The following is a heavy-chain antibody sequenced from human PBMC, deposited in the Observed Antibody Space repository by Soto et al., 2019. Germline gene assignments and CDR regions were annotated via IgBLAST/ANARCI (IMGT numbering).Heavy chain of an antibody. J-gene: IGHJ5*02. CDR3: ARVGRNWLDP. CDR1: GGSVSSGSYY. V-gene: IGHV4-61*01. CDR2: IYYSGST. Sequence: PSETLSLTCTVSGGSVSSGSYYWSWIRQPPGKGLEWIGYIYYSGSTNYNPSLKSRVTISVDTSKNQFSLKLSSVTAADTAVYYCARVGRNWLDPWGQGTLVTVSS.